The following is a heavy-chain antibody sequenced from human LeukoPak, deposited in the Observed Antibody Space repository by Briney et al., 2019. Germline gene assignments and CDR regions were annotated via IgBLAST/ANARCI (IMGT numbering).Heavy chain of an antibody. CDR1: GGSISSSSYY. J-gene: IGHJ4*02. Sequence: SETLSLTCTVSGGSISSSSYYWGWIRQPPGKGLEWIGYIYYSGSTNYNPSLKSRVTISVDTSKNQFSLKLSSVTAADTAVYYCARVGDTTPLPTFDYWGQGTLVTVSS. CDR2: IYYSGST. V-gene: IGHV4-61*05. D-gene: IGHD2-21*02. CDR3: ARVGDTTPLPTFDY.